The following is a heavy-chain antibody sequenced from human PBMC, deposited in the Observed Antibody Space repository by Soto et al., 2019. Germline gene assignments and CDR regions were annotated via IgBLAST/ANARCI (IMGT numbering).Heavy chain of an antibody. J-gene: IGHJ6*03. Sequence: ASVNVSCKASGYTFTSYDINWVRQATGQGLEWMGWMNPNSGNTGYAQKFQGRVTMTRNTSISTAYMELSSLRSEDTAVYYCARVRITIFGGNYMDVWGKGTTVTVSS. V-gene: IGHV1-8*01. D-gene: IGHD3-3*01. CDR1: GYTFTSYD. CDR3: ARVRITIFGGNYMDV. CDR2: MNPNSGNT.